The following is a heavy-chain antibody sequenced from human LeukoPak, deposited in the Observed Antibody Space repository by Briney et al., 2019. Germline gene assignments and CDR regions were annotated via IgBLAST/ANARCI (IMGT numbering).Heavy chain of an antibody. CDR3: ARGYDFWSGYPTFGP. V-gene: IGHV3-64*01. CDR1: GFTFSSYA. J-gene: IGHJ5*02. CDR2: ISSNGGST. Sequence: GGSLRLSCAASGFTFSSYAMHWVRQAPGKGLEYVSAISSNGGSTYYANSVKGRFTIPRDNSKNTLYLQMGSLRAEDMAVYYCARGYDFWSGYPTFGPWGQGTLVTVSS. D-gene: IGHD3-3*01.